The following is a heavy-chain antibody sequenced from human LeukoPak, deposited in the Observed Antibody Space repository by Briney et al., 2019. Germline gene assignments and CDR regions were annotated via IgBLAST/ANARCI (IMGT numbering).Heavy chain of an antibody. D-gene: IGHD6-6*01. CDR2: LKEDGGVN. Sequence: SGGSLRLSCAASGFTFINYWMSWVRQAPGKGLEWVANLKEDGGVNYYVDSVKGRFTISRDNAKNLLYLQMSSLRAEDTAVYYCARIGFSSSSFDYWGQGTLVTVSS. CDR3: ARIGFSSSSFDY. J-gene: IGHJ4*02. V-gene: IGHV3-7*01. CDR1: GFTFINYW.